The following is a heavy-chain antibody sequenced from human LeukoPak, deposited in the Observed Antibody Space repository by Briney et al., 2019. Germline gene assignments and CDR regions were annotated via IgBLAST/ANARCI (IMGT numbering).Heavy chain of an antibody. CDR3: ARDDYGDYGGKNWFDS. CDR2: IYSRGST. CDR1: GGSISSDF. J-gene: IGHJ5*01. D-gene: IGHD4-17*01. Sequence: KPSETLSLTCTVSGGSISSDFWSWIRQPAGKGLEWIGRIYSRGSTNYNPSLKSRVTMSVDTSRNRISLKLTSVTAADTAVYYCARDDYGDYGGKNWFDSWGQGTLVTVSS. V-gene: IGHV4-4*07.